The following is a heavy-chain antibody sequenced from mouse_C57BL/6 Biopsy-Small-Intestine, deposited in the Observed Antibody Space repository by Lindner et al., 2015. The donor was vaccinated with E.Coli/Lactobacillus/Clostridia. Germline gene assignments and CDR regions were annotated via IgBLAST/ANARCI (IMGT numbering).Heavy chain of an antibody. CDR1: GYTITDYE. CDR3: AKDYYVNFWFAY. J-gene: IGHJ3*01. V-gene: IGHV1-15*01. CDR2: IDSETGGT. D-gene: IGHD2-1*01. Sequence: VQLQESGAELVRPGASVKLSCKASGYTITDYEMHWVKQTPVHGLEWIGVIDSETGGTAYNQKFRDKATLTADESSSTAYMELRSLTSEDSAVYFCAKDYYVNFWFAYWGQGTLVTVSA.